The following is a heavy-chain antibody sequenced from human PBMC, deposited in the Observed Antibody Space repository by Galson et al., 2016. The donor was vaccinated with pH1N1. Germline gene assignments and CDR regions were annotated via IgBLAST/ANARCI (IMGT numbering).Heavy chain of an antibody. CDR1: GYTFTSYH. Sequence: SVKVSCKASGYTFTSYHIYWVRQATGQGLEWMGWMDPHTGNTAYAQNFQGRLTMTRDTSLGTAYMELSSLRSGDTAVYYCARGGCTTSTCYFYYQYYMDIWGKGTTVTVSS. V-gene: IGHV1-8*01. CDR3: ARGGCTTSTCYFYYQYYMDI. J-gene: IGHJ6*03. CDR2: MDPHTGNT. D-gene: IGHD2/OR15-2a*01.